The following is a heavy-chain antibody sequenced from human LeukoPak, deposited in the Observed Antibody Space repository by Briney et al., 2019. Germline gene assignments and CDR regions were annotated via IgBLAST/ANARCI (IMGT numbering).Heavy chain of an antibody. CDR1: GFTVSSNY. J-gene: IGHJ2*01. Sequence: GGALRLSCAASGFTVSSNYMSWVRQAPGKGLEWVSVIYSGGSTYYEDSVKGRFTISRDNSKNTLYLQMNSLRAEDTAVYYCARAVVPAAMSYWYFDLWGRGTLVTVSS. CDR2: IYSGGST. CDR3: ARAVVPAAMSYWYFDL. V-gene: IGHV3-53*01. D-gene: IGHD2-2*01.